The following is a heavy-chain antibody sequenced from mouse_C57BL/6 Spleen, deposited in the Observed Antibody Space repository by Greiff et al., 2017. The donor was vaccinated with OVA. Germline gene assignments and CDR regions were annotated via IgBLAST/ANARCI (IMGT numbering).Heavy chain of an antibody. CDR2: ISSGSSTI. D-gene: IGHD2-4*01. V-gene: IGHV5-17*01. J-gene: IGHJ1*03. CDR3: ARSYYDYAWYFDV. Sequence: EVHLVESGGGLVKPGGSLKLSCAASGFTFSDYGMHWVRQAPEKGLEWVAYISSGSSTIYYADTVKGRFTIYRDNAKNTLFLQMTSLRSEDTAMYYCARSYYDYAWYFDVWGTGTTVTVSS. CDR1: GFTFSDYG.